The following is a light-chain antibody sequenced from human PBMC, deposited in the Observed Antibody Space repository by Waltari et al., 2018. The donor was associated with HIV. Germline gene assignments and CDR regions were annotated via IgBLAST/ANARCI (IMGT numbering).Light chain of an antibody. V-gene: IGKV4-1*01. J-gene: IGKJ2*01. Sequence: DIVMTQSPDSLVVSLGEKATIHCKSSQSVFYIPNNQSYSAWYQQRPGQPPKLLIYWATFRESGVPDRFSGSGSGTDFTLTISNLQPEDVAVYYCHQYYSIPPNTFGQGTKLEIK. CDR2: WAT. CDR1: QSVFYIPNNQSY. CDR3: HQYYSIPPNT.